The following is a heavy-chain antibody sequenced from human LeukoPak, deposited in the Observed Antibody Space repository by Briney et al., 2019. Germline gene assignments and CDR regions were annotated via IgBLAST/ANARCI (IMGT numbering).Heavy chain of an antibody. V-gene: IGHV3-30*18. CDR2: ISYDGSNK. CDR3: AKDSPQYYYEYYFDY. CDR1: GFTFSSYG. D-gene: IGHD3-22*01. Sequence: GRSLRLSCAASGFTFSSYGMHWVRQAPGKGLEWVAVISYDGSNKYYADSVKGRFTISRDNSKNTLYLQMNSLRAEDTAVYYCAKDSPQYYYEYYFDYWGQGTLVTVSS. J-gene: IGHJ4*02.